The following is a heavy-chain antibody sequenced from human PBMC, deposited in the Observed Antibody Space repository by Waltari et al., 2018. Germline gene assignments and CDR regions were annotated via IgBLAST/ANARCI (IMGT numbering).Heavy chain of an antibody. V-gene: IGHV1-69-2*01. D-gene: IGHD4-17*01. Sequence: EVQLVQSGAEMKKPGATVKISCTVSGYTFTAYYMHLVQQAPGKGLEWMGLVDPEDGETIYAEKFQGRFTITADTSTDTAYMELSSLRSEDTAVYYCATATTVTTAFYDYWGQGTLVTVSS. CDR1: GYTFTAYY. CDR2: VDPEDGET. CDR3: ATATTVTTAFYDY. J-gene: IGHJ4*02.